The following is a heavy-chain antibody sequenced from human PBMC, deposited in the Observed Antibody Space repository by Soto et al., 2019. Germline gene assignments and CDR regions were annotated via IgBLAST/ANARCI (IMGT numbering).Heavy chain of an antibody. CDR1: GYTFTSYA. D-gene: IGHD3-10*01. J-gene: IGHJ4*02. CDR3: ARDQDYYGSGSYPLFDY. Sequence: QVQLVQSGAEVKKPGASVKVSCKASGYTFTSYAMHWVRQAPGQRLEWMGWINAGNGNTKYSQKFQGRVTITRDTAASTAYMELSSLRSEDTAVYYCARDQDYYGSGSYPLFDYWGQGTLVTVSS. V-gene: IGHV1-3*01. CDR2: INAGNGNT.